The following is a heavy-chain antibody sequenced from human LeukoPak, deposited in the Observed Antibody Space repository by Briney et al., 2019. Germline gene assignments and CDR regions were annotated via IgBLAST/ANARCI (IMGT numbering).Heavy chain of an antibody. CDR3: ATPVYSSGWYEYFQH. CDR1: GFTFSSYG. Sequence: PGRSLRLSCAASGFTFSSYGRHWVRQAPGKGLEWVAVISYDGSNKYYADSVKGRFTISRDNSKNTLYLQMNSLRAEDTAVYYCATPVYSSGWYEYFQHWGQGTLVTVSS. J-gene: IGHJ1*01. D-gene: IGHD6-19*01. V-gene: IGHV3-30*03. CDR2: ISYDGSNK.